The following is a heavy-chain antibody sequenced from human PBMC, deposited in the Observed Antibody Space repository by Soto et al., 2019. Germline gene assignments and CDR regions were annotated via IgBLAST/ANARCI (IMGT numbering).Heavy chain of an antibody. CDR1: GFTFSTYS. CDR3: ARGASYGMDV. J-gene: IGHJ6*02. V-gene: IGHV3-48*01. CDR2: ISSGSSPI. Sequence: EVQLVESGGGLVQPGGSLRVSCAASGFTFSTYSMNWVRQAPGKGLEWVSYISSGSSPIYYADSVKGRFTISRDNAKNSLYMQMHRLRAEDTDVYYCARGASYGMDVWGQGTNVSV.